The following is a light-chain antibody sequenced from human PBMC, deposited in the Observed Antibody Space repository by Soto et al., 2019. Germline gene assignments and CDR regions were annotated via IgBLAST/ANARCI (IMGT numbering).Light chain of an antibody. CDR3: QQFYSSPTS. J-gene: IGKJ4*01. V-gene: IGKV1-39*01. CDR1: QRFSDY. CDR2: TVS. Sequence: DIQMTQSPSSLSSSVGDRVTITCRSSQRFSDYLNWYQQRPGEAPKLLIHTVSTLQSGVPSRFSGSGSGTEFTLTISSLQPEDVAIYYCQQFYSSPTSFGGGTKVDIK.